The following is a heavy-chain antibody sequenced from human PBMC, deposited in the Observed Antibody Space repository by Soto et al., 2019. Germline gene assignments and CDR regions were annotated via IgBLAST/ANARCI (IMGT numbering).Heavy chain of an antibody. CDR3: ARDIFCGRDSCYSFTFDI. CDR1: GLDGSRNF. D-gene: IGHD2-15*01. Sequence: GGSLRLSCAASGLDGSRNFMNYDHQAPGKGLEWVSVINGGGSTDYADSVKGRFTISRDISRNALYLQMNSLRAEDTAVYYCARDIFCGRDSCYSFTFDIWGQGPMVTV. CDR2: INGGGST. J-gene: IGHJ3*02. V-gene: IGHV3-66*01.